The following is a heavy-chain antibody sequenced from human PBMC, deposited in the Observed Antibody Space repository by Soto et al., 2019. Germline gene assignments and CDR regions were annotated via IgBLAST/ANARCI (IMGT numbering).Heavy chain of an antibody. CDR3: ARLGGYLQALDS. D-gene: IGHD3-22*01. Sequence: ASVKVSCKASGYTFTSYDINWVRQAPGQGLEYLGWMNPNSGNTGYVQKFQGRVTMTRNSSISTAYMELSSLRSEDTAVYYCARLGGYLQALDSWGQGTLVTVSS. V-gene: IGHV1-8*01. J-gene: IGHJ4*02. CDR2: MNPNSGNT. CDR1: GYTFTSYD.